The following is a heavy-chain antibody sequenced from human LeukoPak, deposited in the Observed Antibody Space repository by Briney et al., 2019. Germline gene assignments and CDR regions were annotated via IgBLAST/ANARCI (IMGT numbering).Heavy chain of an antibody. D-gene: IGHD5-12*01. V-gene: IGHV3-7*01. J-gene: IGHJ1*01. CDR3: ARDSPGYGAYVS. Sequence: GGSLRLSCAASGFTFSTYWMTWVRQAPGKGLEWVANIKEDGSREYYVDSVKGRFTISRDNAKNSLYLQMDSLTAEDTAVYYCARDSPGYGAYVSWGQGTLVTVSS. CDR2: IKEDGSRE. CDR1: GFTFSTYW.